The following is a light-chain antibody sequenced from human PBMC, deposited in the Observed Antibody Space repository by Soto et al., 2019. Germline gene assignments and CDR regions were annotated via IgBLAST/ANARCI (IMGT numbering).Light chain of an antibody. J-gene: IGKJ1*01. CDR3: QQYNDWAQT. V-gene: IGKV3-15*01. CDR1: QTVNNN. CDR2: GAS. Sequence: VMTQAPATLSVSPGEGATLSCRASQTVNNNVAWYQLKDGQVPRLLIYGASTRATDIPARFSGSGSGTEFNLTISSLQSEDFAEYHCQQYNDWAQTFGQRNKVEIK.